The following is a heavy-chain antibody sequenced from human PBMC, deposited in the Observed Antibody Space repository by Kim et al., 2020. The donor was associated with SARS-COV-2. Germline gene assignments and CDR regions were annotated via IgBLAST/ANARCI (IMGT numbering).Heavy chain of an antibody. CDR1: GFTFSSYS. V-gene: IGHV3-48*02. CDR2: ISSSSSTI. D-gene: IGHD3-22*01. Sequence: GGSLRLSCAASGFTFSSYSMNWVRQAPGKGLEWVSYISSSSSTIYYADSVKGRFTISRDNAKNSLYLQMNSLRDEDTAVYYCARGDYYDSSGYYYAGFDYWGQGTLVTVSS. J-gene: IGHJ4*02. CDR3: ARGDYYDSSGYYYAGFDY.